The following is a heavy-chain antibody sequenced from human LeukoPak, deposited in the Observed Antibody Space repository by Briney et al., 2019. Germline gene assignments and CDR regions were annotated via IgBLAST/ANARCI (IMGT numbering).Heavy chain of an antibody. J-gene: IGHJ3*02. V-gene: IGHV3-30-3*01. CDR2: ISYDGSNK. CDR1: TLTLSSYA. D-gene: IGHD4-23*01. Sequence: GRSLTLSCALATLTLSSYAMHWVRHPPDRGIGWEALISYDGSNKYYEDSLNDRFTIVRDNSKNTLYLQMNSLRAGDTAVYYCARVGLNYGGTSMWAFDIWGQGTMVTVSS. CDR3: ARVGLNYGGTSMWAFDI.